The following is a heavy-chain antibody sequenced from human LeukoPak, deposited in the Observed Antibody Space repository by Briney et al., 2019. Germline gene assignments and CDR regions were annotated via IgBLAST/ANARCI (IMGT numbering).Heavy chain of an antibody. CDR2: ISAYNDNT. CDR1: GYTFTSYG. D-gene: IGHD3-16*01. CDR3: ARVRDYVWGTLPYNWFDP. V-gene: IGHV1-18*01. J-gene: IGHJ5*02. Sequence: ASVKVSCKASGYTFTSYGISWVRQAPGQGLEWMGWISAYNDNTNYAQKLQGRVTMTTDTSTSTAYMELRSLRSDDTAVYYCARVRDYVWGTLPYNWFDPWGQGTLVTVSS.